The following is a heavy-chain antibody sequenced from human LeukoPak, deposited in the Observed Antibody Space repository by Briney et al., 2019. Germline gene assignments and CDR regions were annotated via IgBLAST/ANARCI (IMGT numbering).Heavy chain of an antibody. D-gene: IGHD6-19*01. CDR1: GGSISSSNW. V-gene: IGHV4-4*02. CDR3: ARDVPYSSGPYRRYFDY. J-gene: IGHJ4*02. Sequence: SETLSLTCAVSGGSISSSNWWSWVRPPPGKGLEWIGEIYHSGSTNYNPSLKSRVTISVDTSKNQFSLKLSSVTAADTAVYYCARDVPYSSGPYRRYFDYWGQGTQVTVSS. CDR2: IYHSGST.